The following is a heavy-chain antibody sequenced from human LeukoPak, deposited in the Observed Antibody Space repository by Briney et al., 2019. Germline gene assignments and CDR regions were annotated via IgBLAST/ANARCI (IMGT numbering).Heavy chain of an antibody. CDR1: GFTFSSYS. J-gene: IGHJ6*02. V-gene: IGHV3-21*01. CDR2: ISSSSSCI. CDR3: ARDTYYYDSSGYPAGGMDV. D-gene: IGHD3-22*01. Sequence: PGGSLRLSCAASGFTFSSYSMNWVRQAPGKGLEWVSSISSSSSCIYYADSVKGRFTISRDNAKNSLYLQMNSLRAEDTAVYYCARDTYYYDSSGYPAGGMDVWGQGTTVTVSS.